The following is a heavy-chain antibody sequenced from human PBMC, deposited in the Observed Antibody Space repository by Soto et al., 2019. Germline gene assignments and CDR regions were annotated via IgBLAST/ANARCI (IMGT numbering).Heavy chain of an antibody. CDR1: GFTFEDYA. CDR2: ISWNSGSI. CDR3: AKALRGQLVYYFDY. D-gene: IGHD6-13*01. V-gene: IGHV3-9*01. Sequence: PGGSLRLSCAASGFTFEDYAMHWVRQAPGKGLEWVSGISWNSGSIGYADSVRGRFTISRDNAKNSLYLQMNSLRAEDTALYYCAKALRGQLVYYFDYWGQGTLVTVSS. J-gene: IGHJ4*02.